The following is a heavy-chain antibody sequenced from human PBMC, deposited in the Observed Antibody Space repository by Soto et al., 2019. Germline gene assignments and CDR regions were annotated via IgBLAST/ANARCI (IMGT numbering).Heavy chain of an antibody. J-gene: IGHJ4*02. CDR3: AKVHRESSSWSYYFDY. V-gene: IGHV3-23*01. Sequence: EVQLLESGGGLVQAGGSLRLSCAASGFTFSSYAMSWVRQAPGKGLEWVSVISGSGGTTYYADSVKGRFTISRDNSKHTLSLQMNSLRAEDRAVYYCAKVHRESSSWSYYFDYWGQGPLVTVSS. D-gene: IGHD6-13*01. CDR2: ISGSGGTT. CDR1: GFTFSSYA.